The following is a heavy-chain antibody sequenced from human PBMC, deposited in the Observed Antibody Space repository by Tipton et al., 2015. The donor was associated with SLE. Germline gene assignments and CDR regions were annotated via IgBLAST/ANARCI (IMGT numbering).Heavy chain of an antibody. CDR1: GGSISSSSYY. J-gene: IGHJ4*02. CDR2: MYYSGST. V-gene: IGHV4-61*05. Sequence: TLSLTCTVSGGSISSSSYYWGWIRQPPGKGLEWIGYMYYSGSTNYNPSLKSRVTISVDTSKNQFSLKLSSVTAADTAVYYCAKLQLWYFDSWGQGTLVTVSS. CDR3: AKLQLWYFDS. D-gene: IGHD5-18*01.